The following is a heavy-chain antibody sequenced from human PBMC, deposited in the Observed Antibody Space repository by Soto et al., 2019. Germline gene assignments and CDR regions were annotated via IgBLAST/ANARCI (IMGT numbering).Heavy chain of an antibody. J-gene: IGHJ5*02. CDR3: AKYLSNWVHP. Sequence: QVQLQESGPGLVKPSQTLSLTCSVSGGSINSDPYYWSWIRQHPGQGLEWIGYISSSGSTSYTPSLKSRLTISIDTSKNQFSLKLSSVTAADTAVYDCAKYLSNWVHPWGQGTLVTVSS. CDR2: ISSSGST. V-gene: IGHV4-31*03. CDR1: GGSINSDPYY. D-gene: IGHD2-2*02.